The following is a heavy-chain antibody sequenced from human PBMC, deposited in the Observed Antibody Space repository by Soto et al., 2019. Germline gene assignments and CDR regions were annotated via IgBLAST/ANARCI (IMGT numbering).Heavy chain of an antibody. D-gene: IGHD3-22*01. CDR1: GFTFSTYG. J-gene: IGHJ4*02. CDR3: GKEYDDGRYYITSEF. V-gene: IGHV3-30*18. CDR2: VAYDGHTK. Sequence: QVQLVESGGGVVQPGRSLRLSCAASGFTFSTYGMHWIRQAPGKGLEWVAVVAYDGHTKFYADSVRGRFTVSRDNSKSTVYLPLDSLRAEDTAVCYCGKEYDDGRYYITSEFWGQGTLVTVSS.